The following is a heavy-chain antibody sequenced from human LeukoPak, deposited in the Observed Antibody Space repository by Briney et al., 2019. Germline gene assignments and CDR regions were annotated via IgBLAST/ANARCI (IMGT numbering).Heavy chain of an antibody. V-gene: IGHV4-30-4*08. CDR3: ARRGYSSGWYGPRGYFQH. CDR1: GGSISSGDYY. CDR2: IYYSGST. Sequence: SETLSLTCTVSGGSISSGDYYWSWIRQPPGKGLEWIGYIYYSGSTYYNPSLKSRVTISVGTSKNQFSLKLSSVTAADTAVYYCARRGYSSGWYGPRGYFQHWGQGTLVTVSS. D-gene: IGHD6-19*01. J-gene: IGHJ1*01.